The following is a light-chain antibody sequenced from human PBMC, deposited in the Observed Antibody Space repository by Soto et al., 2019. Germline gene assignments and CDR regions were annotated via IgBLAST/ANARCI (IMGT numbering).Light chain of an antibody. CDR1: SSNIGNNY. J-gene: IGLJ3*02. CDR3: GTWDSRVLV. Sequence: QSVLTQPPSVSAAPGQKVTISCSGSSSNIGNNYVSWYQQLPGTAPKLPIYDNNKRPSGIPDRFSGSKSGTSATLGITGLQTGDEADYYCGTWDSRVLVFGGGTKVTVL. CDR2: DNN. V-gene: IGLV1-51*01.